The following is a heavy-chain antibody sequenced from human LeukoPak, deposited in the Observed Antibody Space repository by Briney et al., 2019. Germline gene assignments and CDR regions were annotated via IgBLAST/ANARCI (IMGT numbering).Heavy chain of an antibody. Sequence: GGSLRLSCAVSGFSVSGYWMTWVRQAPGKGLEWVANIKQDGSEKNYVDSVKGRFTISRDNAENALFLQMNSLRVEDTAVYYCAREWQGGIAAAGTRIEGDYWGQGTLVAVSS. D-gene: IGHD6-13*01. V-gene: IGHV3-7*01. CDR1: GFSVSGYW. J-gene: IGHJ4*02. CDR3: AREWQGGIAAAGTRIEGDY. CDR2: IKQDGSEK.